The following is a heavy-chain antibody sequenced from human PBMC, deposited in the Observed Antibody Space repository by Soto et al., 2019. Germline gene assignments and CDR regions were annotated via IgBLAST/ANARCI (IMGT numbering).Heavy chain of an antibody. J-gene: IGHJ4*02. Sequence: SETLSLTCAVSGGSISSGGYSCDWIRQPPGKGLEWIGYIYHSGSTYYNPSLKSRVTISVDRSKNQFSLKLSSVTAADTAVYYCARGMTTVTTFDYWGQGTLVTVSS. CDR1: GGSISSGGYS. V-gene: IGHV4-30-2*01. CDR3: ARGMTTVTTFDY. CDR2: IYHSGST. D-gene: IGHD4-17*01.